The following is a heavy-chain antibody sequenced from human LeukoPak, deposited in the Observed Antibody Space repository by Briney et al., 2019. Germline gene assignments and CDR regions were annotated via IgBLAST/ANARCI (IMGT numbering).Heavy chain of an antibody. Sequence: SVKVSCKASGYTFTSYGISWVRQAPGQGLEWMGGIIPIFGTANYAQKFQGRVTITADESTSTAYMELSSLRSEDTAVYYCARVEPRNRGLVDRYYYDSSGYTGHFDYWGQGTLVTVSS. J-gene: IGHJ4*02. CDR1: GYTFTSYG. D-gene: IGHD3-22*01. CDR3: ARVEPRNRGLVDRYYYDSSGYTGHFDY. V-gene: IGHV1-69*13. CDR2: IIPIFGTA.